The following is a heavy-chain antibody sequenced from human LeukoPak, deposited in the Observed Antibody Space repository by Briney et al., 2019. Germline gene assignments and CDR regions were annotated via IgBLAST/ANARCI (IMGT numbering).Heavy chain of an antibody. Sequence: SETLSLTCTVSGGSISIYYWSWIRQPPGKGLEWIGYIYNSGSTNYNPSLKSRVTISVDTSKNQFSLKLSSVTAADTAVYYCARAGRFGAMAYPRTYYYGMDVWGQGTTVTVSS. J-gene: IGHJ6*02. V-gene: IGHV4-59*12. CDR3: ARAGRFGAMAYPRTYYYGMDV. D-gene: IGHD5-18*01. CDR2: IYNSGST. CDR1: GGSISIYY.